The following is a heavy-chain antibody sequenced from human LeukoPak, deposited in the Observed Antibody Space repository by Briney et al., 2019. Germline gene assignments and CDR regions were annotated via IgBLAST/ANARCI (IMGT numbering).Heavy chain of an antibody. CDR3: ARVRRGYSYGPPNFDY. Sequence: SETLSLTCTVSGGSISSGSYYWSWIRQPAGKGLEWIGRIYTSGSTNYNPSLKSRVTISVDTSKNQFSLKLSSVTAADTAVYYCARVRRGYSYGPPNFDYWGQGTLVTVSS. D-gene: IGHD5-18*01. J-gene: IGHJ4*02. V-gene: IGHV4-61*02. CDR1: GGSISSGSYY. CDR2: IYTSGST.